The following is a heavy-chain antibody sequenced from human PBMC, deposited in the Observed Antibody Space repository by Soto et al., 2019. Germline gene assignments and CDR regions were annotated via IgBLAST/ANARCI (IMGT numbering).Heavy chain of an antibody. CDR3: ARGGGNPILLFAGPKRYGMDV. V-gene: IGHV1-69*06. Sequence: SVKVSCKASGGTFSSYAISWVRQAPGQGLEWMGGIIPIFGTANYAQKFQGRVTITADKSTSTAYMELSSLRSEDTAVYYCARGGGNPILLFAGPKRYGMDVWGQGTTVTVSS. D-gene: IGHD3-10*01. CDR1: GGTFSSYA. J-gene: IGHJ6*02. CDR2: IIPIFGTA.